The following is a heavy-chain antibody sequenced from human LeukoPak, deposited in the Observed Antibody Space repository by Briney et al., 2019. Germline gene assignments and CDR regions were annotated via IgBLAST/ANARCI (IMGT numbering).Heavy chain of an antibody. Sequence: GGSLRLSCVASGFTFSAYGMHWVRQAPGKGLEWVAVISDDGSNKYYVDSVKGRFTISRDNSKNTLYLQMNSLRDEDTAVFYCAKDRIYSNYGYYMDAWGKGTTVTVSS. D-gene: IGHD4-11*01. CDR1: GFTFSAYG. CDR2: ISDDGSNK. J-gene: IGHJ6*03. V-gene: IGHV3-30*18. CDR3: AKDRIYSNYGYYMDA.